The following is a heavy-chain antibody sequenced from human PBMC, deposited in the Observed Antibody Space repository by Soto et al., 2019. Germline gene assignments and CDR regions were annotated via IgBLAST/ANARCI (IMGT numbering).Heavy chain of an antibody. D-gene: IGHD1-26*01. CDR3: AKEWELLAFDY. CDR2: IRSKANSYAT. J-gene: IGHJ4*02. CDR1: GFTFSGSA. V-gene: IGHV3-73*01. Sequence: PGGSLRLSCAASGFTFSGSAMHWVRQASGKGLEWVGRIRSKANSYATAYAASVKGRFTISRDDSKNTAYLQMNSLKTEDTAVYYCAKEWELLAFDYWGQGTLVTVSS.